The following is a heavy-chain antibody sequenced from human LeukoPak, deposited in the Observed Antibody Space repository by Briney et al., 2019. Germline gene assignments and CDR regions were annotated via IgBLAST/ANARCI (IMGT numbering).Heavy chain of an antibody. CDR2: ITWNRDNI. Sequence: PGGSLRLSCTVSGFTFDDYAMHWVRHTPGKGLEWVAGITWNRDNIGYGDSVKGRFTTSRDNVKNVLYLQMNSLRPEDTALYYCAKDLSNAITSALVLDVWGQGTTVIVS. V-gene: IGHV3-9*01. D-gene: IGHD6-6*01. CDR3: AKDLSNAITSALVLDV. J-gene: IGHJ6*02. CDR1: GFTFDDYA.